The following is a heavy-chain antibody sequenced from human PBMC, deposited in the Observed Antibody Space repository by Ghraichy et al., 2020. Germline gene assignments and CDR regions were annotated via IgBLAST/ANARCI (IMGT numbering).Heavy chain of an antibody. D-gene: IGHD2/OR15-2a*01. V-gene: IGHV4-34*01. CDR3: ARDQVVAVLRDYYYGMDV. Sequence: SETLSLTCAVYGGSFSGYYWSWIRQPPGKGLEWIGEINHSGSTNYNPSLKSRVTISVDTSKNQFSLKLSSVTAADTAVYYCARDQVVAVLRDYYYGMDVWGQGTTVTVSS. CDR1: GGSFSGYY. J-gene: IGHJ6*02. CDR2: INHSGST.